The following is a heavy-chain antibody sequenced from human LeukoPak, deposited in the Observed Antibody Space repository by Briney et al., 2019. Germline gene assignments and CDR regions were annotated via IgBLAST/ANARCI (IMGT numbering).Heavy chain of an antibody. CDR3: TRLSDY. Sequence: SETLSLTCSVSGGSISGSHYYWGWVRQPPGKGPEWIGSINYSGSTYYNPSLKSRVTISVDTSKNQFSLNLNSVTAADTAVYYCTRLSDYWGQGTQVTVSS. CDR2: INYSGST. V-gene: IGHV4-39*01. CDR1: GGSISGSHYY. J-gene: IGHJ4*02.